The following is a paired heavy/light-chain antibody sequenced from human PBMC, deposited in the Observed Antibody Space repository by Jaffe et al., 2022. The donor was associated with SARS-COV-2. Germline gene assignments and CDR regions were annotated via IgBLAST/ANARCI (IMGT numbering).Heavy chain of an antibody. D-gene: IGHD5-18*01. J-gene: IGHJ4*02. CDR2: ITHTGST. CDR1: GGSFSGYS. Sequence: QVQVQQWGAGLLKPSETLSLTCGVRGGSFSGYSLSWIRQTPGKGLEWIGEITHTGSTNFNPSLKSRVTISLDTSKNQVSLKLSSLTAADTAVYFCASGYNYGWRKFDYWGQGTLVTVSS. CDR3: ASGYNYGWRKFDY. V-gene: IGHV4-34*01.
Light chain of an antibody. CDR1: QSVFYGSNNKNY. J-gene: IGKJ2*01. V-gene: IGKV4-1*01. Sequence: DIVMTQSPDSLAVSLGERATINCKSSQSVFYGSNNKNYLAWYQQKPGQPPKLLIYWASTRESGVPDRFSGSGSGTDFTLTITSLQAEDVAIYYCHQHYATPRTFGQGTKVEIK. CDR3: HQHYATPRT. CDR2: WAS.